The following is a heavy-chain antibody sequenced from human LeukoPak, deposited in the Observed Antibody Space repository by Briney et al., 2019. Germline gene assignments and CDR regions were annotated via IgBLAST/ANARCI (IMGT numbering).Heavy chain of an antibody. V-gene: IGHV4-59*12. CDR2: ISHSGTT. CDR3: ARDGGSDQYYFDN. Sequence: SETLSLTCTVSGESISGFYWTWIRQPPGKGLEWIAEISHSGTTHYNPSLKSRIIISIDKSKNQVFLKLNSVTAADTAMYYCARDGGSDQYYFDNWGQGTLVTVSS. D-gene: IGHD6-19*01. J-gene: IGHJ4*02. CDR1: GESISGFY.